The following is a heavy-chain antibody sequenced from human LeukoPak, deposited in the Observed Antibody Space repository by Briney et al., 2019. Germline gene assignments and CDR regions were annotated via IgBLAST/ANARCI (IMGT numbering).Heavy chain of an antibody. Sequence: SETLSLTCTVSGGSISSDNYSWSWIRQPAGKGLEWIGRVYTSGSTNYNPSLKSRVTISVDTSKKQFSLKLSSVTAADTAVYYCARVYRGSGSYYIDYWGQGTLVTVSS. CDR1: GGSISSDNYS. D-gene: IGHD3-10*01. V-gene: IGHV4-61*02. CDR3: ARVYRGSGSYYIDY. J-gene: IGHJ4*02. CDR2: VYTSGST.